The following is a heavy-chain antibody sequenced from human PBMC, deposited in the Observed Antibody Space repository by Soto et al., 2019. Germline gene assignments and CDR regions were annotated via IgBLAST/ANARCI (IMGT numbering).Heavy chain of an antibody. V-gene: IGHV3-9*01. Sequence: GGSLRLSCAASGFAFDDFAMHWVRQAPGKGLEWVSGVDWNSGSTAYADSVKGRFTISRDNARNSLYLQMNSLRAEDTALYYCVKGRGSYEVKFGMDVWGQGTTVTVSS. CDR1: GFAFDDFA. CDR2: VDWNSGST. D-gene: IGHD6-25*01. J-gene: IGHJ6*02. CDR3: VKGRGSYEVKFGMDV.